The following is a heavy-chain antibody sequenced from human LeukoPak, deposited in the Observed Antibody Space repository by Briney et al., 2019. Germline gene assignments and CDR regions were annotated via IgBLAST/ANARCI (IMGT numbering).Heavy chain of an antibody. CDR1: GFAFSTYP. V-gene: IGHV3-23*01. J-gene: IGHJ3*02. CDR3: AKGGASVTDAPHGDVVTTTLDGFDI. CDR2: VSGSGGHK. Sequence: GGSLRLSCVASGFAFSTYPMSWVRQAPGKGLVWVSGVSGSGGHKFYADSAKGRVTISRDNSKKTLYLQMSSLRADDTAVYYCAKGGASVTDAPHGDVVTTTLDGFDIWGHGTMVTVST. D-gene: IGHD4-17*01.